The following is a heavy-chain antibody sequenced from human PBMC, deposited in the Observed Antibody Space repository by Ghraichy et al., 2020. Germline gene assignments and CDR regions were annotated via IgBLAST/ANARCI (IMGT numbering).Heavy chain of an antibody. J-gene: IGHJ4*02. Sequence: SETLSLICAVYGVSFTDHYWTWIRQSPGKGLEWIGEYNHIGGIKYNPSLSGRVSISLDTSNREVSLKVSPVSAADTAVYYCVTSKWFGIFPDYWGQGTLVTVSS. CDR3: VTSKWFGIFPDY. CDR2: YNHIGGI. CDR1: GVSFTDHY. D-gene: IGHD3-10*01. V-gene: IGHV4-34*01.